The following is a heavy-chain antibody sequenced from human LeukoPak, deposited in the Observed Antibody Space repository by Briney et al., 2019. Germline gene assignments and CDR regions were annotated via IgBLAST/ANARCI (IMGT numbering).Heavy chain of an antibody. CDR2: ISAYNGNT. D-gene: IGHD1-26*01. CDR3: ARGTSGSYYGEYFQH. V-gene: IGHV1-18*04. CDR1: GYTFTGYY. J-gene: IGHJ1*01. Sequence: GASVKVSCKASGYTFTGYYMHWVRQAPGQGLEWMGWISAYNGNTNYAQKLQGRVTMTTDTSTSTAYMELRSLRSDDTAVYYCARGTSGSYYGEYFQHWGQGTLVTVSS.